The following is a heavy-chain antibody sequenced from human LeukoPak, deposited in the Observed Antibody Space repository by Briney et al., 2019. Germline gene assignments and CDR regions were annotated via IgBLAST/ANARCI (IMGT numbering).Heavy chain of an antibody. CDR1: GGSISDYY. D-gene: IGHD5-18*01. CDR3: ARHTRWMQFWLGTFDI. CDR2: IYYTGST. Sequence: SETLSLTCSVSGGSISDYYWSWIRQPPGKGLEWIGYIYYTGSTNYNPSLKSRVTISLDTPNNQFSLKLTSVTAADTAVYYCARHTRWMQFWLGTFDIWGQGTLVTVSS. V-gene: IGHV4-59*08. J-gene: IGHJ3*02.